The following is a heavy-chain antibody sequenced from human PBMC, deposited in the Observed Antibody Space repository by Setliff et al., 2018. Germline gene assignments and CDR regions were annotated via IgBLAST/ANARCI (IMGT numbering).Heavy chain of an antibody. V-gene: IGHV4-59*11. CDR2: IYYSGST. D-gene: IGHD3-22*01. J-gene: IGHJ4*02. CDR3: AGGYPSNFDY. CDR1: GGSISSHY. Sequence: SETLSLTCTVSGGSISSHYWSWIRQPPGKGLEWIGSIYYSGSTNYNPSLKSRVTISVDTSKNQFSLKLSSVTAADTAVYYCAGGYPSNFDYWGQGTLVTVSS.